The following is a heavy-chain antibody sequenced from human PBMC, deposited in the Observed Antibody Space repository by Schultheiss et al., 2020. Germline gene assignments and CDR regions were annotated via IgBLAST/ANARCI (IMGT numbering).Heavy chain of an antibody. CDR2: IYYSGST. D-gene: IGHD6-13*01. CDR1: GGSISTYY. Sequence: SETLSLTCTVSGGSISTYYWSWIRQPPGKGLEWIGYIYYSGSTNYNPSLKSRVTISVDTSKNQFSLKLSSVTAADTAVYYCAAVGRQQLESYYYYYMDVWGKGTTVNVSS. J-gene: IGHJ6*03. CDR3: AAVGRQQLESYYYYYMDV. V-gene: IGHV4-59*12.